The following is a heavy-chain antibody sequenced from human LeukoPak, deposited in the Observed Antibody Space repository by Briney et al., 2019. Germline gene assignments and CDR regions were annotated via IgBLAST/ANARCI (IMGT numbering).Heavy chain of an antibody. CDR1: GFTFSRYE. CDR2: ISSSGTSI. Sequence: GGSLRLSCAASGFTFSRYEMNWVRQAPGKGLEWVSYISSSGTSIHYADSVKGRFTISRDNAKNSLYLQMNSLRAEDTAVYYCARDTSGFYKRFDDWGQGTLVTVSS. D-gene: IGHD3-22*01. V-gene: IGHV3-48*03. J-gene: IGHJ4*02. CDR3: ARDTSGFYKRFDD.